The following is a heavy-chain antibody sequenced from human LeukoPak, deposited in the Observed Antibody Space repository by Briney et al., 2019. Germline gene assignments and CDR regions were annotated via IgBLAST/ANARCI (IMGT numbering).Heavy chain of an antibody. CDR1: GLTFSSYA. V-gene: IGHV3-23*01. CDR2: ISGSGGST. J-gene: IGHJ4*02. D-gene: IGHD2-2*01. CDR3: AKGLTFTAVIDY. Sequence: TGGSLRLSCAASGLTFSSYAMSWVRQAPGKGLEWVSAISGSGGSTYYADSVKGRFTISRDNSKNTLYLQMNSLRAEDTAVYYCAKGLTFTAVIDYWGQGTLVTVSS.